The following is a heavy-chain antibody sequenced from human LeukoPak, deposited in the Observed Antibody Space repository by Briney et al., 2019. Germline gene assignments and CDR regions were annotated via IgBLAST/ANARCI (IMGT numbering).Heavy chain of an antibody. J-gene: IGHJ3*02. D-gene: IGHD3-16*01. Sequence: PSETLSLTCTVSGGSISSYYWNWLRQPAGKGLEWIGRITTSGSTNSNPPLQSRLTMSVDTSKNHFSLKLSSVTAAGTAVYYCARDWGSSTRYDAFDIWGQGTIVTVSS. V-gene: IGHV4-4*07. CDR3: ARDWGSSTRYDAFDI. CDR2: ITTSGST. CDR1: GGSISSYY.